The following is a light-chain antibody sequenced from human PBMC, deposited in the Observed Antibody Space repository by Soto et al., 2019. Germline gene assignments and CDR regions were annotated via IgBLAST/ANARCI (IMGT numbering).Light chain of an antibody. J-gene: IGLJ1*01. CDR1: SSDVGGYNY. Sequence: QSALTQPASVSGSLGQSITISCTGTSSDVGGYNYVSWYQHHPGKAPKLMIFDVSNRPSGVSNRFSGSKSGNTASLTISGLQPEDEADYYCSSYTTSNTRQIVFGTGTKLTVL. V-gene: IGLV2-14*03. CDR3: SSYTTSNTRQIV. CDR2: DVS.